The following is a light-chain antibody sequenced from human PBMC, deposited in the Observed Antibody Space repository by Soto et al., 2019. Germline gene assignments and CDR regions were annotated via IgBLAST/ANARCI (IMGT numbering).Light chain of an antibody. CDR3: HYYGSPPRT. Sequence: EIVLTQSPGTLSLSPGERATLSCRASQSVSSSYLAWYQQKPGQAPRLLIYGASSRATDIPDRFSGSGSGTDFTLAISRLETEDFAVYYRHYYGSPPRTFGEGTKVEIK. CDR2: GAS. J-gene: IGKJ1*01. CDR1: QSVSSSY. V-gene: IGKV3-20*01.